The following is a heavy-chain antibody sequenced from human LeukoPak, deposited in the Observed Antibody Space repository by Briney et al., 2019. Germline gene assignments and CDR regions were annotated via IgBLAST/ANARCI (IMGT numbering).Heavy chain of an antibody. J-gene: IGHJ4*02. CDR1: GGSFSGYY. V-gene: IGHV4-34*01. CDR3: ARERHGDVDTAMVLFDY. Sequence: SETLSLTCAVYGGSFSGYYWSWIRQPPGKGLEWIGEINHSGSTNYNPSLKSRVTISVDTSKNQFSLKLSSVTAADTAVYYCARERHGDVDTAMVLFDYWGQGTLVTVSS. CDR2: INHSGST. D-gene: IGHD5-18*01.